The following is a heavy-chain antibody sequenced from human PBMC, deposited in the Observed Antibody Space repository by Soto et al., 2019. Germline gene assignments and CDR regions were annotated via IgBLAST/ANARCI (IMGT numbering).Heavy chain of an antibody. CDR2: ISAYNGDT. J-gene: IGHJ4*02. V-gene: IGHV1-18*04. CDR3: ARDWSRYYDNSGLIWFY. CDR1: SYTFRSYG. D-gene: IGHD3-22*01. Sequence: SGKVSCKASSYTFRSYGISWVRQAPGQGLEWVGWISAYNGDTHYAPKFQDRITLTTETSTDTAYMELRSLRLDDTAVYYCARDWSRYYDNSGLIWFYWGQGSLVTVSS.